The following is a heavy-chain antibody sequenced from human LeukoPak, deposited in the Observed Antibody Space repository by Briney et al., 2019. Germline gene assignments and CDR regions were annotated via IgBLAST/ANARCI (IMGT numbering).Heavy chain of an antibody. J-gene: IGHJ6*03. CDR2: IYHSGST. Sequence: PSETLSLTCTVSGGSISSGGYYWSWIRQPPGKGLEWIGYIYHSGSTYYNPSLKSRVTISVVTSKNQFSLKLSSVTAADTAVYYCARHGDPGYSSSWLMSSYYYYYMDVWGKGTTVTVSS. CDR3: ARHGDPGYSSSWLMSSYYYYYMDV. D-gene: IGHD6-13*01. CDR1: GGSISSGGYY. V-gene: IGHV4-30-2*03.